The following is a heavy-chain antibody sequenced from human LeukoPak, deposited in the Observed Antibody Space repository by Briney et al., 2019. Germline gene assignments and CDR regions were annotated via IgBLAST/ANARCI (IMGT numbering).Heavy chain of an antibody. CDR2: ISGSGGST. Sequence: GGSLRLSCADSGFTFSSYAMSWVRQAPGKGLEWVSAISGSGGSTYYADSVKGRFTIPRDNSKNTLYLQMNSLRAEDTAVYYCAKDRLGIAVAGGDDYWGQGTLVTVSS. V-gene: IGHV3-23*01. D-gene: IGHD6-19*01. CDR1: GFTFSSYA. J-gene: IGHJ4*02. CDR3: AKDRLGIAVAGGDDY.